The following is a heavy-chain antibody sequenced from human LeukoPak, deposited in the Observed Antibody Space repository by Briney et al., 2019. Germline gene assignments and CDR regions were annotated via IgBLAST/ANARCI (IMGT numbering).Heavy chain of an antibody. CDR2: ISSGSTYI. V-gene: IGHV3-21*04. Sequence: KSGGSLRLSCAASEFTFSTYSMNWVRQAPGKGLEWVSSISSGSTYIYYADSVKGRFTISRDNAKNSLYLQMNSLRSEDTAVYYCARDREMVTIFSAFDIWGQGTMVTVSS. CDR3: ARDREMVTIFSAFDI. D-gene: IGHD5-24*01. CDR1: EFTFSTYS. J-gene: IGHJ3*02.